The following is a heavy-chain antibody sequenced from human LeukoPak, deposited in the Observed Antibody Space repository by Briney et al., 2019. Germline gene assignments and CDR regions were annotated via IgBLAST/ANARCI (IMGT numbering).Heavy chain of an antibody. CDR1: GGSISSGGYY. D-gene: IGHD3-3*01. J-gene: IGHJ4*02. CDR3: ARGEANDFWSGYYLFDY. Sequence: SQTLSLTCTVSGGSISSGGYYWSWIRQPPGKGLEWIGYIYHSGSTYYNPSLKSRVTISVDRSKNQFSLKLSSVTAADTAVYYCARGEANDFWSGYYLFDYWGQGTLVTVSS. CDR2: IYHSGST. V-gene: IGHV4-30-2*01.